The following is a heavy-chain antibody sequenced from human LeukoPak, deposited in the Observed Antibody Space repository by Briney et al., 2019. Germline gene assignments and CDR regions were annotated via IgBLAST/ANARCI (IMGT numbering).Heavy chain of an antibody. CDR1: GFTFRNYW. D-gene: IGHD5-24*01. Sequence: PGGSLRLPCAASGFTFRNYWMHWVRQAPGKGLVWVSRVKGDGSFTDYADSVKGRFTISRDNAKNTLYLQMYSLRAEDTAAYYCVRDGDDYNFDYWGQGSLVTVSS. CDR2: VKGDGSFT. V-gene: IGHV3-74*01. J-gene: IGHJ4*02. CDR3: VRDGDDYNFDY.